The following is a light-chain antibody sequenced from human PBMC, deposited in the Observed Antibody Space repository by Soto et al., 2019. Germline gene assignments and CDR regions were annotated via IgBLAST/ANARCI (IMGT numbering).Light chain of an antibody. CDR2: KAS. V-gene: IGKV1-5*03. Sequence: DIQMTQSPSTLSASVGVRVTITCRASQSINNRLVWYQQKPGIAPILMIYKASSLQSGVPSSFSGSGSGTEFNFTISSLQPADFATYYCQQYNTYPWTVGHGTKVEI. J-gene: IGKJ1*01. CDR1: QSINNR. CDR3: QQYNTYPWT.